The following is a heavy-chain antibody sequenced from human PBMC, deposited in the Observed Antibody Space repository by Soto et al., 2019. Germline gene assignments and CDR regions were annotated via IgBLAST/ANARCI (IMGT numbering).Heavy chain of an antibody. Sequence: QVQLVQSGAEEKKPGASVKVSCKASGYTFTNYAMHWVRQAPGQRLEWMGWINAGNGNTKYAQKLQGRVTITSDTSASTASMELSSMRSADTAVYYCARVSGYYFLDYWGQGTLVTVSS. V-gene: IGHV1-3*05. D-gene: IGHD5-12*01. CDR1: GYTFTNYA. CDR2: INAGNGNT. CDR3: ARVSGYYFLDY. J-gene: IGHJ4*02.